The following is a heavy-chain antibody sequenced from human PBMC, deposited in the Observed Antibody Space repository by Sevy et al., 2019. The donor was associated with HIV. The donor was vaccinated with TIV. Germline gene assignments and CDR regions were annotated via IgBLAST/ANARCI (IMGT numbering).Heavy chain of an antibody. D-gene: IGHD1-1*01. CDR1: GGYFSGYY. Sequence: SETLSLTCAVYGGYFSGYYWSWISQPPGKGLEWIGEINHSGSTNYNPSLKSRVTISVDTSKNQFSLKLSSVTAADTAVYYCARSVPSYGMDVWGQGTTVTVSS. CDR2: INHSGST. CDR3: ARSVPSYGMDV. V-gene: IGHV4-34*01. J-gene: IGHJ6*02.